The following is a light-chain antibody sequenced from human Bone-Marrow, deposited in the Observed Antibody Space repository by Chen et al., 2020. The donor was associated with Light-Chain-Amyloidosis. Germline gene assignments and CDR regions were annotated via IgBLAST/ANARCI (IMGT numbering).Light chain of an antibody. CDR2: RDT. Sequence: ELTQPPSVSLSPGQTARITCSGDDLPTKYAYWYQQKPGQAPVLVIHRDTERPSGISERFSGSSSGTTATLTISGVQAEDEADYHCQSADSSGTYEVIFGGGTKLTVL. CDR3: QSADSSGTYEVI. J-gene: IGLJ2*01. V-gene: IGLV3-25*03. CDR1: DLPTKY.